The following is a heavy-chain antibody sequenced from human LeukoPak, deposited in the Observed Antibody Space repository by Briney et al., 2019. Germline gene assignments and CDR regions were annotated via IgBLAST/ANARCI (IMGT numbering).Heavy chain of an antibody. CDR1: GYTFTSYD. CDR2: MNPNSGNT. Sequence: ASVKVSCAASGYTFTSYDINWVRQATGQGLEWMGWMNPNSGNTGYAQKFQGRVTMTRNTSISTAYMELSSLRSEDTAVYYCARRYCSGGSCYPDYWGQGTLVTVSS. V-gene: IGHV1-8*01. D-gene: IGHD2-15*01. CDR3: ARRYCSGGSCYPDY. J-gene: IGHJ4*02.